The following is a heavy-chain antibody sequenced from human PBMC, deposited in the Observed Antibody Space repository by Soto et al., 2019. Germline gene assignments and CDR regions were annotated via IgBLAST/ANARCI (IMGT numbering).Heavy chain of an antibody. CDR3: AKDLMVYASGGFDP. Sequence: GGSLRLSCAASGFTFDDYAMHWVRQAPGKGLEWVSGISWNSGSIGYADSVKGRFTISRDNAKNSLYLQMNSLRAEDTALYYCAKDLMVYASGGFDPWGQGT. CDR1: GFTFDDYA. D-gene: IGHD2-8*01. J-gene: IGHJ5*02. V-gene: IGHV3-9*01. CDR2: ISWNSGSI.